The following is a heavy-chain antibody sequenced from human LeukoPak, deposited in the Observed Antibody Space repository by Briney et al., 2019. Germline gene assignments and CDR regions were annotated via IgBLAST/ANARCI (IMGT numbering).Heavy chain of an antibody. Sequence: GGSLRLSCAASGFTFSSYSMNWVRQAPGKGLEWVSSISSSSSYIYYADSVKGRFTISRDNAKNSLYLQMNSLRAEDTAVYYCARLTTVTTSRWFDPWGQGTLVTVSS. J-gene: IGHJ5*02. V-gene: IGHV3-21*04. CDR2: ISSSSSYI. CDR3: ARLTTVTTSRWFDP. D-gene: IGHD4-17*01. CDR1: GFTFSSYS.